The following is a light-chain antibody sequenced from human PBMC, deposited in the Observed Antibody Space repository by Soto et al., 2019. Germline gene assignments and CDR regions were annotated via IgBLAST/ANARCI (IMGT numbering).Light chain of an antibody. CDR1: QHVSTY. J-gene: IGKJ1*01. V-gene: IGKV3-20*01. CDR2: GAS. Sequence: EILLTQSPATLSLSPGEGATLSCRASQHVSTYVAWYQQKPGHAPRLLIYGASNRATGIPDRFSGSGSGTDFTLTISRLEPEDFAVYYCQQYGSSGTFGQGTKVEIK. CDR3: QQYGSSGT.